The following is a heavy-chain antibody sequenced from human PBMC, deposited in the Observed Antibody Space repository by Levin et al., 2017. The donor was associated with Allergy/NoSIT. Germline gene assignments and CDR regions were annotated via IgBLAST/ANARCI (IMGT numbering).Heavy chain of an antibody. Sequence: SQTLSLTCTVSGGSISSISTSTYYWGWIRRPPGKGLEWIGSIYYGGSTYYNPSLKSRAIISVESSVATSKNQFSLRLKSVTAADTAVYYGARGSCRGGSCFRNWYFDLWGRGTLVSVSS. CDR2: IYYGGST. CDR1: GGSISSISTSTYY. V-gene: IGHV4-39*07. J-gene: IGHJ2*01. D-gene: IGHD2-15*01. CDR3: ARGSCRGGSCFRNWYFDL.